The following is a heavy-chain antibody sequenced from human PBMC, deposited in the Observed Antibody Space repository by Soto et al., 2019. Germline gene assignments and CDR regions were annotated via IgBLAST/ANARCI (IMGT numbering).Heavy chain of an antibody. D-gene: IGHD3-22*01. CDR3: ATYDSSGYFGY. V-gene: IGHV3-66*01. CDR2: IYSGGST. J-gene: IGHJ4*02. Sequence: GGSLRLSCAASGFTVSSNYMSWVRQAPGKGLEWVSVIYSGGSTYYADSVKGRFTISRDNSKNTLYLQMNSLRAEDTAVHYCATYDSSGYFGYWGQGTLVTVSS. CDR1: GFTVSSNY.